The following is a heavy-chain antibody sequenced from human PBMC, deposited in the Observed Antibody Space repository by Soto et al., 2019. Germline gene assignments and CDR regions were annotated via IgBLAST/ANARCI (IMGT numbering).Heavy chain of an antibody. V-gene: IGHV3-30-3*01. CDR1: GFTFSSYA. Sequence: GGSLRLSCAASGFTFSSYAMHWVRQAPGKGLEWVAVISYDGSNKYYADSVKGRFTISRDNSKNTLYLQMNSLRAEDTAVYYCARETLSSSWYFDYWGQGTLVTVSS. CDR2: ISYDGSNK. CDR3: ARETLSSSWYFDY. D-gene: IGHD6-13*01. J-gene: IGHJ4*02.